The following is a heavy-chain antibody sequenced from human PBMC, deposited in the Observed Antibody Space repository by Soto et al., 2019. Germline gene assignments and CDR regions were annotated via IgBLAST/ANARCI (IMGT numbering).Heavy chain of an antibody. CDR3: ARDHDPGGTKLLDAFEM. CDR2: INAGNGNT. Sequence: ASVKVSCKTSGYSFTSYPMHWVRQAPGQRLEWMGWINAGNGNTKYSQKFQGRLSISGDTSASTAYMELSSLRYEDTAVYYCARDHDPGGTKLLDAFEMWGQGTVVTVS. V-gene: IGHV1-3*01. J-gene: IGHJ3*02. CDR1: GYSFTSYP. D-gene: IGHD1-26*01.